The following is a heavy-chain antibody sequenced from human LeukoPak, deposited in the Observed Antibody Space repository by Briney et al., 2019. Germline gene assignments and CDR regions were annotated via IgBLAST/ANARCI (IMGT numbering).Heavy chain of an antibody. CDR1: GYTFTSYG. CDR2: ISAYNGNT. Sequence: ASVKVSCKASGYTFTSYGISWVRQAPGQGLEWMGWISAYNGNTNYAQKLQGRVTMTTDTSTSTAYMELRSPRSDDTAVYYCARDRKLAARPGVAFDIWGQGTMVTVSS. V-gene: IGHV1-18*01. CDR3: ARDRKLAARPGVAFDI. J-gene: IGHJ3*02. D-gene: IGHD6-6*01.